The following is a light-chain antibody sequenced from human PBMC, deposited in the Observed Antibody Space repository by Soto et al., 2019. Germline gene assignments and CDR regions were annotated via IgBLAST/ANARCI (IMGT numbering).Light chain of an antibody. CDR3: LQSYSFPPT. CDR2: AAS. CDR1: QSISNY. J-gene: IGKJ2*01. Sequence: DIQMTQSPSSLSASVGDRVTITCRASQSISNYLNWYQHKPGKAPNLLIYAASTLQSGVPSRFSGSSSGTDFTLTITHLQPEDFASYYCLQSYSFPPTLGQGTKLELK. V-gene: IGKV1-39*01.